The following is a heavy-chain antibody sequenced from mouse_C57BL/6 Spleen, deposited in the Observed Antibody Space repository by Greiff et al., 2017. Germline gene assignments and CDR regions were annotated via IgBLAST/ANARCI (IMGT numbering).Heavy chain of an antibody. Sequence: QVQLKESGAELARPGASVKLSCKASGYTFTSYGISWVKQRTGQGLEWIGEIYPRSGNTYYNEKFKGKATLTADKSSSTAYMELSSLTPEDSAVYFCASNYYGSSYVFEYWGQGATLTLSS. V-gene: IGHV1-81*01. CDR1: GYTFTSYG. D-gene: IGHD1-1*01. CDR2: IYPRSGNT. J-gene: IGHJ2*01. CDR3: ASNYYGSSYVFEY.